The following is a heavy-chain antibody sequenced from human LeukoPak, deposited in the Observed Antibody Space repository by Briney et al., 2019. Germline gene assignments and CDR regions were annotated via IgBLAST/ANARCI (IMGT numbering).Heavy chain of an antibody. J-gene: IGHJ4*02. D-gene: IGHD3-10*01. CDR1: GGSISSYY. V-gene: IGHV4-4*07. Sequence: SETLSLTCSVSGGSISSYYWSWIRQPAGKGLEWIGRIYTSGSTNYNPSLKSRVTMSVDTSKNQFSLKLSSVTAADTAVYYCARDSNLLWFGELWGQGTLVTVSS. CDR2: IYTSGST. CDR3: ARDSNLLWFGEL.